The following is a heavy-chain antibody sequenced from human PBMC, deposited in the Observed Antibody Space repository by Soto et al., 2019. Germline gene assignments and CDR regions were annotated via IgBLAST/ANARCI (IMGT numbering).Heavy chain of an antibody. CDR1: GAISTSSYY. J-gene: IGHJ6*04. V-gene: IGHV4-39*01. CDR2: IYYSGNT. CDR3: ARLTTWSGYYAYRHFYVDV. Sequence: SETLSLTCAVSGAISTSSYYWAWIRQPPGKGLEWIGSIYYSGNTYYSPSLKSRVTISVDTSKNQFSLNLNSVSAADTATYFCARLTTWSGYYAYRHFYVDVWGKGTTVTVSS. D-gene: IGHD3-3*01.